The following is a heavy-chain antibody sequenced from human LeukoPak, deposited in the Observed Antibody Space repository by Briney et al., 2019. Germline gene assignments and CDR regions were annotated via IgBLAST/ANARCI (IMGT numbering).Heavy chain of an antibody. V-gene: IGHV1-69*04. CDR1: GGTFTSYG. Sequence: SVKVSCKASGGTFTSYGINWIRQAPGLGLEWMGRIIPIVGILNYAQTFQGRVTITADNSTNIAYMELSSLRSEDTAVYYCARGGSYYFYNGMDVWGQGTTVTVSS. CDR3: ARGGSYYFYNGMDV. J-gene: IGHJ6*02. CDR2: IIPIVGIL. D-gene: IGHD1-26*01.